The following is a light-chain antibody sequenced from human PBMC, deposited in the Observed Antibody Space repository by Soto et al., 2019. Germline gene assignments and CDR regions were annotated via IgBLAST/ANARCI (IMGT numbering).Light chain of an antibody. Sequence: QSALTQPASVSGSPGQSITISCTGTSSDVGAYNYVSWYQQHPGKAPKLMIYEVSYRPSGVSNRFSGSKSGNTASLTISGLQAEDEADYYCSSYVNYNTFVIFGGGTQLTVL. J-gene: IGLJ2*01. CDR3: SSYVNYNTFVI. V-gene: IGLV2-14*01. CDR2: EVS. CDR1: SSDVGAYNY.